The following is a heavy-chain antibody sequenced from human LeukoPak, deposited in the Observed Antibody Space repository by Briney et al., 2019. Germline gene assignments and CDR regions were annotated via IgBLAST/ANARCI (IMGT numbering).Heavy chain of an antibody. CDR2: ISDSGGST. D-gene: IGHD3-9*01. CDR3: AKEGSLRYFDWLYASPIVGDYYYGMDV. V-gene: IGHV3-23*01. CDR1: GFTFSSYA. Sequence: GGSLRLSCAASGFTFSSYAMSWVRQSPGKGLEWVSAISDSGGSTYYADSVKGRLTISRDNSKNTMYLQMNSLRAEDTAVYYCAKEGSLRYFDWLYASPIVGDYYYGMDVWGQGTTVTVSS. J-gene: IGHJ6*02.